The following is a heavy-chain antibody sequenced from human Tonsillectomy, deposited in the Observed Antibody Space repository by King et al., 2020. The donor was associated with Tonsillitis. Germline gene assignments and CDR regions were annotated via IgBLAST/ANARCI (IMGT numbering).Heavy chain of an antibody. CDR1: GFTFSSYS. Sequence: EVQLVESGGGLVKPGGSLRLSCAASGFTFSSYSMNWVRQAPGKGLEWVSSISSSSSYIYYADSVKGRFTISRDNDKNSLYLQMNSLRAEDTAVYYCASGDGSGWYGGAFDVWGQGTMVPVPS. CDR3: ASGDGSGWYGGAFDV. V-gene: IGHV3-21*01. J-gene: IGHJ3*01. CDR2: ISSSSSYI. D-gene: IGHD6-19*01.